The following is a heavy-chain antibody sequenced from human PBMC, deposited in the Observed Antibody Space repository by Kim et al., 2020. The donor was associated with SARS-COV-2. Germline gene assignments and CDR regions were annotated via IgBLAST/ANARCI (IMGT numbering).Heavy chain of an antibody. J-gene: IGHJ4*01. CDR2: ISYDGIIE. Sequence: GGSLRLSCAASGFSLSNYHMHWIRQSPVKGLEWVAGISYDGIIEKYADSVRGRFSISRDVSKNTLYLQMDSLRLEDTAVYYCARDLIRGAPDFFDFWGQGVLVTVSS. CDR1: GFSLSNYH. V-gene: IGHV3-30*03. D-gene: IGHD3-10*01. CDR3: ARDLIRGAPDFFDF.